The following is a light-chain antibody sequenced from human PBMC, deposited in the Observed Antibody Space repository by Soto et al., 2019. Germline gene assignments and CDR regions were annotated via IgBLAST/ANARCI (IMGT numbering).Light chain of an antibody. CDR1: SSDVGSYNR. V-gene: IGLV2-18*02. CDR3: SSYTSSGTWV. J-gene: IGLJ3*02. CDR2: QVS. Sequence: QSALTQPPSVSGSPGQSVTISCTGTSSDVGSYNRVSWYQQPPGTAPKLMICQVSNRPSGVPDRFSGSKSGNTASLTISGLQAEDEADDYCSSYTSSGTWVFGGGTKVTVL.